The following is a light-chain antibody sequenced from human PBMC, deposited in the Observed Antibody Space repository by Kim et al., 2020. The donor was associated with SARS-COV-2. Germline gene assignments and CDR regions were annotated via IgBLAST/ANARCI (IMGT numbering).Light chain of an antibody. CDR2: DAS. J-gene: IGKJ2*01. CDR1: QSIGST. Sequence: SPGERATHSCRASQSIGSTLAWYQQKTGQPPRLLIYDASTRATGIPARFSGSGSGTEFALTISSLQSEDFAVYYCQEYNDRPPRYTFGQGTKLEI. CDR3: QEYNDRPPRYT. V-gene: IGKV3-15*01.